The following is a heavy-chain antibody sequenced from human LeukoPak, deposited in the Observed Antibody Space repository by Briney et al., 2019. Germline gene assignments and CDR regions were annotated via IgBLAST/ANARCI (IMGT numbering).Heavy chain of an antibody. D-gene: IGHD6-19*01. J-gene: IGHJ4*02. CDR2: ISYDGSDK. CDR1: GFSFSSYG. Sequence: GRSLRLSCAASGFSFSSYGMHWVRQAPGKGPEWVAIISYDGSDKYYADSVKGRFTISRDNSKNTLSLQMNSLRPEDTAVYYCAKDSYGYSSGGPLFDYWGQGALVTVSS. V-gene: IGHV3-30*18. CDR3: AKDSYGYSSGGPLFDY.